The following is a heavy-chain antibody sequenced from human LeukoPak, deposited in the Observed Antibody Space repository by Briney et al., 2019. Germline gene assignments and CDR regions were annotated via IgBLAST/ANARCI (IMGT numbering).Heavy chain of an antibody. D-gene: IGHD1-1*01. CDR3: AKDFLDKRERPYYMDV. J-gene: IGHJ6*03. CDR1: GFTLSSNA. V-gene: IGHV3-23*01. CDR2: ISGSVGST. Sequence: PGGSLRLSCAASGFTLSSNAMSWVRQGPGPGLERDSDISGSVGSTYHVDSVKGRFTISRDNSKNTLYLQMNSLRAEDTAVYYCAKDFLDKRERPYYMDVWGKGTTVTVSS.